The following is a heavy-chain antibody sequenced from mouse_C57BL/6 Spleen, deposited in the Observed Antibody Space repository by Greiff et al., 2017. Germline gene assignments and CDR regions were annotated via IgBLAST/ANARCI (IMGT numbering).Heavy chain of an antibody. CDR2: IYPRDGSP. V-gene: IGHV1-85*01. D-gene: IGHD2-1*01. Sequence: QVQLQQSGPELVKPGASVKLSCKASGYTFTSYDINWVKQRPGQGLEWIGWIYPRDGSPKYNEKFKGKATLTVDTSSSTAYMELHSLTSEDSAVYFCARRVYGNYGAMDYWGQGTSVTVSS. J-gene: IGHJ4*01. CDR3: ARRVYGNYGAMDY. CDR1: GYTFTSYD.